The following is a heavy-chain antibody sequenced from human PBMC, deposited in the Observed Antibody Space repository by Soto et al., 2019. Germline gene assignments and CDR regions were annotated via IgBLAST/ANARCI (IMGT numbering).Heavy chain of an antibody. Sequence: QVQLQQWGAGLLKPSETLSLTCAVYGGSFSGYYWSWIRQPPGKGLEWIGEINHSGGTNYNPSLKSRVTISVDTSKNQFSLKLSSVTAADTAVYYCATNRRFDGSGSYGEIDYWGQGTLVTVSS. CDR2: INHSGGT. CDR3: ATNRRFDGSGSYGEIDY. D-gene: IGHD3-10*01. V-gene: IGHV4-34*01. J-gene: IGHJ4*02. CDR1: GGSFSGYY.